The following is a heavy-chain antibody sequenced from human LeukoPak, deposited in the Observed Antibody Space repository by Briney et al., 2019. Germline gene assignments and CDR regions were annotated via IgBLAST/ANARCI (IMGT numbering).Heavy chain of an antibody. CDR1: GGTFSSYA. CDR3: ARIPIAVAGRWYYFDY. J-gene: IGHJ4*02. V-gene: IGHV1-69*05. CDR2: IIPIFGTA. D-gene: IGHD6-19*01. Sequence: SVKVSCKASGGTFSSYAISWVRQAPGQGLEWMGRIIPIFGTANYAQKFQGRVTITTDESTSTAYMELSSPRSEDTAVYYCARIPIAVAGRWYYFDYWGQGTLVTVSS.